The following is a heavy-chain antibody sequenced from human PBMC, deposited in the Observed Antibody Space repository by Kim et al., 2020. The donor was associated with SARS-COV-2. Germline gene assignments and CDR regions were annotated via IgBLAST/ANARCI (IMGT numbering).Heavy chain of an antibody. J-gene: IGHJ5*02. V-gene: IGHV5-10-1*01. CDR2: IDPSDSYT. D-gene: IGHD3-10*01. CDR1: GYSFTSYW. CDR3: ARHLLSTYGSGMNWFDP. Sequence: GESLKISCKGSGYSFTSYWISWVRQMPGKGLEWMGRIDPSDSYTNYSPSFQGHVTISADKSISTAYLQWSSLKASDTAMYYCARHLLSTYGSGMNWFDPWGQGTLVTVSS.